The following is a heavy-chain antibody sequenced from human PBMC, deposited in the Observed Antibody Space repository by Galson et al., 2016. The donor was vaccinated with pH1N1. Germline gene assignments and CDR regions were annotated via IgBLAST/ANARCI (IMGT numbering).Heavy chain of an antibody. CDR1: GYRFSSSW. CDR3: ARQNDYGDYRGDAFDI. V-gene: IGHV5-51*01. CDR2: IYLGGSLI. D-gene: IGHD4-17*01. Sequence: QSGAEVKKPGESLKISCKGSGYRFSSSWIGWVRQMPGKGLEWMGIIYLGGSLIRYRPSFQGQVTISADKSVNIGYLEWGSLKASDTAMYYCARQNDYGDYRGDAFDIWGQGTMVTVSS. J-gene: IGHJ3*02.